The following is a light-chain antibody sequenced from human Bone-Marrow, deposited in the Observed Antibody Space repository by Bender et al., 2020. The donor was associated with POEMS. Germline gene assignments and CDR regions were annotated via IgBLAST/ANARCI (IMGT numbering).Light chain of an antibody. Sequence: QSALTQPASVSGSPGQSITISCTGGSSDVGTYNLVSWYQQHPGKAPKLMIYDVSNRPSGVSNRFSGSKSGNTASLTISGLQAEDEADYYCCSYAGSSLLYVFGTGTKVTVL. CDR3: CSYAGSSLLYV. V-gene: IGLV2-23*02. CDR2: DVS. CDR1: SSDVGTYNL. J-gene: IGLJ1*01.